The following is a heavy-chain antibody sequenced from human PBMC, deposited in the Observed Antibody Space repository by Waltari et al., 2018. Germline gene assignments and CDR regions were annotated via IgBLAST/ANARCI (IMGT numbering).Heavy chain of an antibody. V-gene: IGHV4-59*01. CDR1: GGSISSYY. J-gene: IGHJ4*02. CDR2: IYYSGST. CDR3: ARTGYSSSPSFDY. D-gene: IGHD6-6*01. Sequence: QVQLQESGPGLVKPSETLSLTCTVSGGSISSYYWSWIRQHPGKGLEWIGYIYYSGSTNYTPSLKSRVTISVDTSKNQFSRKVSAVTAADTAVYYCARTGYSSSPSFDYWGQGTLVTVSS.